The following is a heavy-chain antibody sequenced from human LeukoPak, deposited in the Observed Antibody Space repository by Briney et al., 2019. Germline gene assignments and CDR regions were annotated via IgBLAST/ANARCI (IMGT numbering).Heavy chain of an antibody. V-gene: IGHV3-30*04. D-gene: IGHD3-22*01. CDR2: ISYDGSNK. CDR3: ASPYYYDSSGYFFNY. Sequence: GGSLRLSCAASGFTFSSYAMHWVRQAPGKGLEWVAVISYDGSNKYYADSVKGRFTISRDNSKNTLYLQMNSLRAEDTAVYYCASPYYYDSSGYFFNYWGQGTLVTVSS. CDR1: GFTFSSYA. J-gene: IGHJ4*02.